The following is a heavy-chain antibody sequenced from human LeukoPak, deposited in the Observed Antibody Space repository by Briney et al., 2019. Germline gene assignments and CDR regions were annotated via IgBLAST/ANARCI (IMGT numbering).Heavy chain of an antibody. J-gene: IGHJ4*02. CDR2: ISSSSNYI. CDR3: AGGDGDYDYFDY. D-gene: IGHD4-17*01. Sequence: PGGSLRLSCAASGFIFSSYSMNWVRHAPGKGLEWVSSISSSSNYIYYADSVRGRFTISRDNAKNSLYLQMNSLRAEDTAVYYCAGGDGDYDYFDYWGQGILVTVSS. V-gene: IGHV3-21*01. CDR1: GFIFSSYS.